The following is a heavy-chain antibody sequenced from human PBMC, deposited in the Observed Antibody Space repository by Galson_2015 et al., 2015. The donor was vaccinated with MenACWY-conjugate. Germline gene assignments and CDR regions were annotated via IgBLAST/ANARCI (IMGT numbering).Heavy chain of an antibody. V-gene: IGHV1-18*01. CDR1: GYTFISYG. J-gene: IGHJ4*02. D-gene: IGHD1-26*01. Sequence: SVKVSCKASGYTFISYGISWVRQAPGQGLEWMGWISAYNGNTNYAQKLQGRVTMTTDTSTSTAYMELRSLRSDDTAVYYCARVPSGSYYEAIDYCGPGTLVTASS. CDR2: ISAYNGNT. CDR3: ARVPSGSYYEAIDY.